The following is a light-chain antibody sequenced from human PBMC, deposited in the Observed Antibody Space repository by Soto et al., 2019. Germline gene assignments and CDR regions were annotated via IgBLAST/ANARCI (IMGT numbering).Light chain of an antibody. CDR2: AAL. CDR1: KDIANY. CDR3: KQYDSLTLT. Sequence: DIQMIQSPSSLSASVGDRLTITCQASKDIANYLNWYQQKPGKAPKLLIYAALNLQTGVKSRFSGSGSGTDFTFSISSLQPEDIGTYYFKQYDSLTLTFGQGTRMEIK. V-gene: IGKV1-33*01. J-gene: IGKJ5*01.